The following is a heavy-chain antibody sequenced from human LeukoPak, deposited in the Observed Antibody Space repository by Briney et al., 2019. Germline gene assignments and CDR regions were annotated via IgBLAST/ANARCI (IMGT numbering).Heavy chain of an antibody. V-gene: IGHV6-1*01. CDR2: TYYRSKWYN. Sequence: SQTLSLTCAISGDSVSSNSAAWNWIRQSPSRGLEWLGRTYYRSKWYNDHAVSVKSRITINPDTSKNQFSLQLNSVTPEDTAVYYCARTGGEWELQAFDYWGQGTLVTVSS. D-gene: IGHD1-26*01. J-gene: IGHJ4*02. CDR3: ARTGGEWELQAFDY. CDR1: GDSVSSNSAA.